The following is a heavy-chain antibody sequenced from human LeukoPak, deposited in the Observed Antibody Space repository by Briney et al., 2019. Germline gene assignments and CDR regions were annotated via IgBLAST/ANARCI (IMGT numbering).Heavy chain of an antibody. CDR2: ISAYNGNT. D-gene: IGHD2-15*01. J-gene: IGHJ4*02. Sequence: ASVKVSCKASGYTFTSYDISWVRQAPGQGLEWMGWISAYNGNTNYAQKLQGRVTMTTDTSTSTAYMELRSLRSDDTAVYYCARCYCSGGSCWIDYWGQGTLVTVSS. CDR3: ARCYCSGGSCWIDY. V-gene: IGHV1-18*01. CDR1: GYTFTSYD.